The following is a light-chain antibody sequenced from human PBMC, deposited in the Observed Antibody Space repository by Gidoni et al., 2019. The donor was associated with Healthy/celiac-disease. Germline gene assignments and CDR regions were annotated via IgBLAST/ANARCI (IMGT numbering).Light chain of an antibody. Sequence: DIVMTQTPPCSPATLGQPASISCRSSQSLVHSAGNTYLSWLQQRPGQPPRLLIYTSSNRFSGVPDRFSGSWAGTDFTLKISRVEAEDVGVYYCMQATQFPITFGQGTRLEIK. V-gene: IGKV2-24*01. CDR1: QSLVHSAGNTY. CDR3: MQATQFPIT. CDR2: TSS. J-gene: IGKJ5*01.